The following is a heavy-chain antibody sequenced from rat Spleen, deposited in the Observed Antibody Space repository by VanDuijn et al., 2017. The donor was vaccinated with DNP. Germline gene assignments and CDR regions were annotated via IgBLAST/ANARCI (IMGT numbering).Heavy chain of an antibody. CDR1: GFTFSAYY. V-gene: IGHV5-22*01. D-gene: IGHD4-3*01. Sequence: EVQLVESGGGLVQPGRSLKLSCAGSGFTFSAYYMAWVRQAPAKGLEWVAYIGSPAYAPYHGDSVKGRFTISRDNAKSTLYLQMNSLRSEDMATYYCVRWNSGHFDYWGQGVMVTVSS. CDR3: VRWNSGHFDY. CDR2: IGSPAYAP. J-gene: IGHJ2*01.